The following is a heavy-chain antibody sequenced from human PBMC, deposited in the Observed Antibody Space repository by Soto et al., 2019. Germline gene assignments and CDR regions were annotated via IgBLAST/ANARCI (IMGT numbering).Heavy chain of an antibody. CDR1: GFTFSNYW. Sequence: EVQLVESGGGLFQPGGSLRLSCAASGFTFSNYWMHWVRQAPGKGLVWVSRINSDGSSTSYADSVKGRFTISRDNAKNTLYLQMNSLRAEDTAVYYCARVIGYCSGGSCYSPDYWGQGTLVTVSS. CDR2: INSDGSST. J-gene: IGHJ4*02. D-gene: IGHD2-15*01. CDR3: ARVIGYCSGGSCYSPDY. V-gene: IGHV3-74*01.